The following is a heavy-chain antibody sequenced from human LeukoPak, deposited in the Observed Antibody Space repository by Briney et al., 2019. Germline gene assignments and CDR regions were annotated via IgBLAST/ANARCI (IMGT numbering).Heavy chain of an antibody. J-gene: IGHJ4*02. D-gene: IGHD3-10*01. CDR3: ARTPKRFGELYQSADY. Sequence: ASVKVSCKASGYTFINHGITWVRQAPGQGLEWMGWISAYNGSADYAQSFQGRVTMTTDTSTSTAYMELRSLRSDDTGVYYCARTPKRFGELYQSADYWGQGSLVTVSS. CDR1: GYTFINHG. V-gene: IGHV1-18*01. CDR2: ISAYNGSA.